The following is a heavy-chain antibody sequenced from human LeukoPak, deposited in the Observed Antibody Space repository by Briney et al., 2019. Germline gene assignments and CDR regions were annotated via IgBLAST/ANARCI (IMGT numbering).Heavy chain of an antibody. Sequence: PSETLSLTCTVSGGSISSSSYYWGWIRQPPGKGLEWIGSIYYSGSTYYNPSLKSRVTISVDTSKNQFSLKPSSVTAADTAVYYCARHRDDAVAHHYWGQGTLVTVSS. D-gene: IGHD6-19*01. CDR1: GGSISSSSYY. CDR3: ARHRDDAVAHHY. CDR2: IYYSGST. V-gene: IGHV4-39*01. J-gene: IGHJ4*02.